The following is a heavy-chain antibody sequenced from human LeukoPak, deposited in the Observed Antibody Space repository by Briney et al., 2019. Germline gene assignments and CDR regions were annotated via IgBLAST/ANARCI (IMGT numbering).Heavy chain of an antibody. Sequence: PSETLSLTCAVYGGSFSGYYWSWIRQPPGKGLEWIGEINHSGSTNYNPSLKSRVTMSVDTSKNQFSLKLSSVTAADTAVYYCARGANSSGWYKGFDYWGQGTLVTVSS. CDR2: INHSGST. V-gene: IGHV4-34*01. D-gene: IGHD6-19*01. J-gene: IGHJ4*02. CDR1: GGSFSGYY. CDR3: ARGANSSGWYKGFDY.